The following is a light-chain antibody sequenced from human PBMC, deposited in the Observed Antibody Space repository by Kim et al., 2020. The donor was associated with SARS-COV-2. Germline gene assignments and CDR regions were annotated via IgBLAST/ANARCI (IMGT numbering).Light chain of an antibody. CDR3: CSYAGSSTYV. CDR1: SSDVGSYTL. Sequence: GQSITISCTVTSSDVGSYTLVSWYQQHPGKAPKLMIYEVSKRPSGVSNRFSGSKSGNTASLTISGLQAEDEADYYCCSYAGSSTYVFGTGTKVTVL. V-gene: IGLV2-23*02. J-gene: IGLJ1*01. CDR2: EVS.